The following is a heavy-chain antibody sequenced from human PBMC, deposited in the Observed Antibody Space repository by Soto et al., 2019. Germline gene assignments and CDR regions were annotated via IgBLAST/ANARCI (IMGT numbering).Heavy chain of an antibody. Sequence: PGGSLRLSCSASGFTFSNYAMHWVRQAPGKGLEYVSAISSNGGSTYYADSVKGRFTISRDNSKNTLYLQMSSLRAEDTAVYYCVKDTIGITIFGAVTRFYYYYGMDVWGQGTTVTVSS. CDR2: ISSNGGST. CDR3: VKDTIGITIFGAVTRFYYYYGMDV. J-gene: IGHJ6*02. V-gene: IGHV3-64D*08. D-gene: IGHD3-3*01. CDR1: GFTFSNYA.